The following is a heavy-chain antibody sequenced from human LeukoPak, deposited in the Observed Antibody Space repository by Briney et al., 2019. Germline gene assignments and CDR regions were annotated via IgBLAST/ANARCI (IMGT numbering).Heavy chain of an antibody. Sequence: PSETLSLICTVSGGSISSYYWSWIRQPPGKGLEWIGYIYYSGSTNYNPSLKSRVTISVDTSKNQFSLKLSSVTAADTAVYYCARGIVGASAAFDYWGQGTLVTVSS. CDR2: IYYSGST. D-gene: IGHD1-26*01. CDR1: GGSISSYY. CDR3: ARGIVGASAAFDY. J-gene: IGHJ4*02. V-gene: IGHV4-59*01.